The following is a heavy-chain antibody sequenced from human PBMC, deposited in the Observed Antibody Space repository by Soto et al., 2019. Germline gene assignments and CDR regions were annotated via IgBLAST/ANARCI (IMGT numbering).Heavy chain of an antibody. CDR1: GFTFSSYS. D-gene: IGHD2-2*01. CDR2: ISGRGTTI. J-gene: IGHJ6*02. V-gene: IGHV3-48*01. Sequence: EAQLAESGGGLVQSGGSLRLSCGASGFTFSSYSMNWVRQTPGKGLEWVSFISGRGTTIYYADSVKGRFTVSRDNAMNSMYLQINSLRAEDTAVYYCARLGYCSGTNCNHYFYYYGMDVWGQGTTVTVSS. CDR3: ARLGYCSGTNCNHYFYYYGMDV.